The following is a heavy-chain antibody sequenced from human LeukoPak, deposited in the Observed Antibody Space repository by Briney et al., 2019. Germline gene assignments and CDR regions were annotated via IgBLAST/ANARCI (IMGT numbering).Heavy chain of an antibody. V-gene: IGHV1-2*04. D-gene: IGHD2-15*01. CDR3: ARGPGYCSGGSCYSGAFDI. CDR1: GYTFTGYY. CDR2: INPNSGGT. Sequence: GASVKVSCKASGYTFTGYYMHWVRQAPGQGLEWMGWINPNSGGTNYAQKFQGWVTMTRDTSTSTAYMELSRLRSDDTAVYYCARGPGYCSGGSCYSGAFDIWGQGTMVTVSS. J-gene: IGHJ3*02.